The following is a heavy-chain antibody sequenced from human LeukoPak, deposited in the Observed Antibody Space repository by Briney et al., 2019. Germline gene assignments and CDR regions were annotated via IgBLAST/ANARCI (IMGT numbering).Heavy chain of an antibody. CDR2: IKPDGSAE. CDR3: SGRSGFSSIY. D-gene: IGHD2-2*01. V-gene: IGHV3-7*01. CDR1: GFSFDTHW. Sequence: GGSLRLSCEASGFSFDTHWMNWVRQFPGGGLEWVANIKPDGSAEYYLDSVKGRFSISRDNVKNLVYLQLNSLRTEDTAVYYCSGRSGFSSIYWGQGTLFTVSS. J-gene: IGHJ4*02.